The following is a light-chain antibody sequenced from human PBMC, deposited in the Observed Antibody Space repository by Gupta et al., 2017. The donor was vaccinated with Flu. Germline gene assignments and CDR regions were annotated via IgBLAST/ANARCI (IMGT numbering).Light chain of an antibody. CDR2: DLS. Sequence: QSALTQPPSASGSPGQSVTLPCTGTSSDVGGYSYVSWYQQHPGKAPKLMIYDLSKRPSGVPDRFSGSKSGNTASLTVSGLQAEDEANYYCSSYAGSNNVIFGGGTKLSVL. CDR3: SSYAGSNNVI. CDR1: SSDVGGYSY. V-gene: IGLV2-8*01. J-gene: IGLJ2*01.